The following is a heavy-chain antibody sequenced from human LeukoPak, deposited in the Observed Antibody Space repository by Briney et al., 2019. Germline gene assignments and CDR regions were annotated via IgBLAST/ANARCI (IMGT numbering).Heavy chain of an antibody. CDR3: ARAPIGSGVYYYMDV. V-gene: IGHV3-7*01. Sequence: GGSLRLSCAASGFTFSSYWMSWVRQAPGKGLEWVANIKQDGIEKYYVDSVKGRFTISRDDAKNSLYLQMNSLRAEDTAVYYCARAPIGSGVYYYMDVWGKGTTVTISS. J-gene: IGHJ6*03. CDR1: GFTFSSYW. D-gene: IGHD3-10*01. CDR2: IKQDGIEK.